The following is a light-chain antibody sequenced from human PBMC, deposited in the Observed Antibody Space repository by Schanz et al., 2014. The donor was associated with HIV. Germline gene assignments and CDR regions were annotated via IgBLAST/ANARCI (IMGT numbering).Light chain of an antibody. CDR2: DVS. CDR3: CSYAGSSTFYV. CDR1: SSDVGGYEY. V-gene: IGLV2-11*01. Sequence: QSALTQPRSVSGSPGQSVTISCTGTSSDVGGYEYVSWYQQHPGKAPKLMIYDVSKRPSGVPDRFSGSKSGNTASLTISGLQAEDEADYYCCSYAGSSTFYVFGTGTKLTVL. J-gene: IGLJ1*01.